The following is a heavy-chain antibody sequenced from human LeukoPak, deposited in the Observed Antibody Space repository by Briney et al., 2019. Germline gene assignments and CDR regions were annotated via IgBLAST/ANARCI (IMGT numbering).Heavy chain of an antibody. CDR1: GFAFDDYA. CDR2: ISWNSGSI. Sequence: GRSLRLSCAASGFAFDDYAMHWVRQAPGKGLEWVSGISWNSGSIGYADSVKGRFTISRDNAKNSLYLRMNSLRAEDTALYYCAKVMPAAGCFDYWGQGTLVTVSS. CDR3: AKVMPAAGCFDY. V-gene: IGHV3-9*01. D-gene: IGHD6-13*01. J-gene: IGHJ4*02.